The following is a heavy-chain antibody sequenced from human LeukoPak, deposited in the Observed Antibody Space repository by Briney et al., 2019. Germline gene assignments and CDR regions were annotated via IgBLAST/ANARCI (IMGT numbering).Heavy chain of an antibody. D-gene: IGHD2-15*01. CDR3: TRRVDATRWYDP. Sequence: GGSLRLSCAASGFSFSTYWMHWVRQAPGEGLVWVSRISNDGTTTIYADSVKGRFTISRDNAKNTLYLQMDSLRAEDTAVYYCTRRVDATRWYDPWGQGTLDTVSS. CDR1: GFSFSTYW. V-gene: IGHV3-74*01. J-gene: IGHJ5*02. CDR2: ISNDGTTT.